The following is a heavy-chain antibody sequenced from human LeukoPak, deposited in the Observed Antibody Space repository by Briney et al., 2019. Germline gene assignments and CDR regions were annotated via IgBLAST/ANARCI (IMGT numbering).Heavy chain of an antibody. CDR1: GYTFTGYY. CDR2: INPNSGGT. CDR3: ARDTAMGGLYFVY. J-gene: IGHJ4*02. V-gene: IGHV1-2*02. D-gene: IGHD5-18*01. Sequence: ASVTVPCKASGYTFTGYYMHWVRQAPGQGLEWMGWINPNSGGTNYAQKFQGRVTMTRDTSISTAYMELSRLRSGDTAVYYCARDTAMGGLYFVYCGQGTLVTVSS.